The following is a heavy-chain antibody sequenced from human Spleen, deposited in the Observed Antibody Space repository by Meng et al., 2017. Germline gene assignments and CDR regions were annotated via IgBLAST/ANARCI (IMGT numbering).Heavy chain of an antibody. D-gene: IGHD6-13*01. CDR3: ARVRYSSSWYGLQH. CDR2: IWYDGSNK. Sequence: GESLKISCAASGFTFSSYAIHWVRQAPGKGLEWVAVIWYDGSNKYYADSVKGRFTISRDNSKNTLYLQMNSLRAEDTAVYYCARVRYSSSWYGLQHWGQGTLVTVSS. J-gene: IGHJ1*01. CDR1: GFTFSSYA. V-gene: IGHV3-33*08.